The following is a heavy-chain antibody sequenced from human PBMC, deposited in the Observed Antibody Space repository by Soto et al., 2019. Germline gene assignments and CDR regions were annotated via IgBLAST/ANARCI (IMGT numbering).Heavy chain of an antibody. CDR2: IWYDGSNK. CDR1: GFTFSSYG. CDR3: ARDAEIRAAQLDY. V-gene: IGHV3-33*01. D-gene: IGHD6-25*01. J-gene: IGHJ4*02. Sequence: GGSLRLSCAASGFTFSSYGMHWVRQAPGKGLEWVAVIWYDGSNKYYADSVKGRFTISRDNSKNTLYLQMNSLRAEDTAVYYCARDAEIRAAQLDYWGQGTLVTVSS.